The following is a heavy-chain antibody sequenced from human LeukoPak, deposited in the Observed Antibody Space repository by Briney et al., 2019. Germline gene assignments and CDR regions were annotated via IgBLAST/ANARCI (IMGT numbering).Heavy chain of an antibody. CDR1: GGTVSSNSAA. J-gene: IGHJ4*02. D-gene: IGHD3-22*01. Sequence: SQTLSLTCAISGGTVSSNSAAWNWIRQSPSRGLEWLGRTYYRSKLYNDYAVSVKTRITINPDTSKNQFSLQLNSVTPEDTAVYSCARGNYYDSSGYSPRFDYWGQGTLVTVSS. CDR2: TYYRSKLYN. CDR3: ARGNYYDSSGYSPRFDY. V-gene: IGHV6-1*01.